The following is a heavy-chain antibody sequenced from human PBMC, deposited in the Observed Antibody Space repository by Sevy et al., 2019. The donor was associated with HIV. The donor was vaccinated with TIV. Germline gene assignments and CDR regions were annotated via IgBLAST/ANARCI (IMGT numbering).Heavy chain of an antibody. Sequence: GGSLRLSCAASGFTFNKYNMIWVRQAPGKGLEWVSFISSGSNYIYYADSVRGRFTTSRDNAKNSLYLLMNTLRAEDTAVYYCAREGSGRYWGQGTLVTVSS. D-gene: IGHD3-10*01. CDR3: AREGSGRY. CDR1: GFTFNKYN. CDR2: ISSGSNYI. V-gene: IGHV3-21*01. J-gene: IGHJ4*02.